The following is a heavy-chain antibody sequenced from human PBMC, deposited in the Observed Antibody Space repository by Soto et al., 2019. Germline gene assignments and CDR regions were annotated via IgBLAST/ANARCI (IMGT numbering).Heavy chain of an antibody. V-gene: IGHV3-48*03. D-gene: IGHD6-19*01. CDR2: ISSSGSTI. Sequence: VGSLRLSCAASGFTFSSYEMNWVRQAPGKGLEWVSYISSSGSTIYYADSVKGRFTISRDNAKNSLYLQMNSLRAEDTAVYYCAKDNPLYSSGWYSFQHWGQGTLVTVSS. CDR3: AKDNPLYSSGWYSFQH. J-gene: IGHJ1*01. CDR1: GFTFSSYE.